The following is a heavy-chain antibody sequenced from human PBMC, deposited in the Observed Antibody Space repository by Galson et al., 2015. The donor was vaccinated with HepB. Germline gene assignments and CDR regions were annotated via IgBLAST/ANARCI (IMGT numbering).Heavy chain of an antibody. CDR2: INPKSGDT. Sequence: SVKVSCKASGYTFTGFYLHWVRQAPGQGLEWMGLINPKSGDTRYSQRFQGRVSMTGDTSISTAYMELSSLRSDDTAVYYCARDIGYYDPSGLEPLGQGDLVTVS. CDR3: ARDIGYYDPSGLEP. D-gene: IGHD3-16*01. J-gene: IGHJ5*02. V-gene: IGHV1-2*02. CDR1: GYTFTGFY.